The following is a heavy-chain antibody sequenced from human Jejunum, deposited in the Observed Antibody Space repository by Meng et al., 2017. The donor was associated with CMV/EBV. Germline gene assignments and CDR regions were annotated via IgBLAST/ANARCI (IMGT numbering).Heavy chain of an antibody. CDR1: ISTGDYF. D-gene: IGHD6-6*01. J-gene: IGHJ4*02. V-gene: IGHV4-30-4*08. CDR2: IYHSGGT. CDR3: ARGNLAESTSSPDYFDY. Sequence: ISTGDYFWSWIRQVPGRGLEWIGYIYHSGGTSYNPSLKSRVTMSVDTSKDHFSLKVSSVTAADTAMYYCARGNLAESTSSPDYFDYWGQGTLVTVSS.